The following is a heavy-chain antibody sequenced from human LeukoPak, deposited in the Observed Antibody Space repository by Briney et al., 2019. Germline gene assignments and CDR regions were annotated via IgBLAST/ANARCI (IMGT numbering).Heavy chain of an antibody. J-gene: IGHJ4*02. CDR2: MNPNSGNT. Sequence: GALVKVSCKASGYTFTSYDINWVRQATGQGLEWMGYMNPNSGNTGYAQKFQGRVTITTNTSTNTAYMELSSLRSDDTAVYYCAREGSDYWGQGTLVTVSS. V-gene: IGHV1-8*03. CDR3: AREGSDY. CDR1: GYTFTSYD.